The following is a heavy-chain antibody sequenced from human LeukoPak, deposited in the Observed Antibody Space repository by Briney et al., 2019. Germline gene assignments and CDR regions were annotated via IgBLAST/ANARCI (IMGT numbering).Heavy chain of an antibody. CDR3: AENSVVTGTSPPGY. J-gene: IGHJ4*02. D-gene: IGHD2-21*02. V-gene: IGHV3-23*01. Sequence: GGTLRLSCAASGFTFSSYGMSWVRQAPGKGLEWVSGISGSGGSIYSADSVKGRFTISRDNSKNTLYLQMNSLRAEDTAVYYCAENSVVTGTSPPGYWGQGTLVTVSS. CDR1: GFTFSSYG. CDR2: ISGSGGSI.